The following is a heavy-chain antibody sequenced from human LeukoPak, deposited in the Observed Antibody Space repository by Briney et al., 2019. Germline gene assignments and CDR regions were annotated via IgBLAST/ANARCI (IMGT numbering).Heavy chain of an antibody. CDR3: ARETSGLDAFDI. D-gene: IGHD3-3*01. CDR1: GFTFSSYS. CDR2: ISSSSSYI. V-gene: IGHV3-21*01. Sequence: GGSLRLSCAASGFTFSSYSMNWVRQAPGKGLEWVSSISSSSSYIYYADSVKGRFTISRDNAKNSLYLQMNSLRAEDTAVYYCARETSGLDAFDIWGQGTMVTVSS. J-gene: IGHJ3*02.